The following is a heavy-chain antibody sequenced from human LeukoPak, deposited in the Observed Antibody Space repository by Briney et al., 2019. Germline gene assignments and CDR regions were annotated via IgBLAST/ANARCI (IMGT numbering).Heavy chain of an antibody. Sequence: GASVKVSCKASGYIFTGYYMHWVRQAPGQGLEWMGWINPNTGGTNYAQMFQGRVTMTRDTSISTAYMELRRLRSDDTAVYYCARVAEPTIPLGAFDIWGQGTMVTVSS. V-gene: IGHV1-2*02. CDR2: INPNTGGT. CDR3: ARVAEPTIPLGAFDI. CDR1: GYIFTGYY. J-gene: IGHJ3*02. D-gene: IGHD5-12*01.